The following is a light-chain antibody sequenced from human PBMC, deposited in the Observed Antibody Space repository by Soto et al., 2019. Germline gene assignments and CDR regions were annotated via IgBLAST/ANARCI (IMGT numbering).Light chain of an antibody. Sequence: QSVLTQPPSVSGAPGQRVTISCTGSSSNIGATYDVHWYQHLPGTAPKLLIYGNTNRPSGVPDRFSGSKSGTSASLAITGLQAEDETDYYCQSYDSSLSTWVFGGGTKLTVL. CDR2: GNT. V-gene: IGLV1-40*01. CDR3: QSYDSSLSTWV. CDR1: SSNIGATYD. J-gene: IGLJ3*02.